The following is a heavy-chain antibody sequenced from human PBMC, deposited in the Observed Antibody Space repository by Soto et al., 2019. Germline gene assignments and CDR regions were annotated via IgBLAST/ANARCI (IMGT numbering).Heavy chain of an antibody. V-gene: IGHV1-18*01. J-gene: IGHJ4*02. D-gene: IGHD3-10*01. CDR2: ISAHNGNT. CDR1: GYTFTSYG. Sequence: QVHLVQSGAEVKKPGASVKVSCKASGYTFTSYGITWVRQAPGQGLEWMGWISAHNGNTDYAQKLQGRVIVTRDTSTSPADTELRSLRSDDTAVYYCARGRYGAYWGQGALVTASS. CDR3: ARGRYGAY.